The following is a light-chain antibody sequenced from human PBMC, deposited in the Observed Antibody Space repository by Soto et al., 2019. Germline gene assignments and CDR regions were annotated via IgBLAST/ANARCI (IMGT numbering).Light chain of an antibody. V-gene: IGLV2-14*01. J-gene: IGLJ1*01. CDR1: TNDVGTYDF. CDR2: EVT. CDR3: SSWSDTSTTRV. Sequence: QSALTHPASVSGSPGQSIIIACTGTTNDVGTYDFVSWYQQHPGKVPKLLIYEVTNRPSGVSNRFSGSKSGNTASLTISGLQAEDEADYYCSSWSDTSTTRVFGSGTKLTVL.